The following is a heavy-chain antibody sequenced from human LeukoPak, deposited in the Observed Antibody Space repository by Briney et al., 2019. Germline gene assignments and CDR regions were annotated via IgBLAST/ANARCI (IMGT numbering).Heavy chain of an antibody. CDR2: FSGSTTST. D-gene: IGHD1/OR15-1a*01. CDR3: AKEEQPMYYFDY. V-gene: IGHV3-23*01. Sequence: GGSLRLSCVASGFTFNTYGMSWVRQAPGKGLEWVSGFSGSTTSTYYADSVKGRFTISRDNSKNTLYLQMNSLRAEDTAVYYCAKEEQPMYYFDYWGQGTLVTVSS. J-gene: IGHJ4*02. CDR1: GFTFNTYG.